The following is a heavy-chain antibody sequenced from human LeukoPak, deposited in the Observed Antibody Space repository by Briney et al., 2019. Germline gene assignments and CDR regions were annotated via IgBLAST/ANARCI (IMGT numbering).Heavy chain of an antibody. D-gene: IGHD6-13*01. CDR2: ISAYNGVT. J-gene: IGHJ4*02. Sequence: ASVKVSCKASGYTFTNYGFSGVRQALGQGLEWMGWISAYNGVTEYAQSLQGRLTMTTDTSMTTAYMELRSLRSDDTAVYYCARDRASGIFYFDYWGQGTLVTVSS. V-gene: IGHV1-18*01. CDR3: ARDRASGIFYFDY. CDR1: GYTFTNYG.